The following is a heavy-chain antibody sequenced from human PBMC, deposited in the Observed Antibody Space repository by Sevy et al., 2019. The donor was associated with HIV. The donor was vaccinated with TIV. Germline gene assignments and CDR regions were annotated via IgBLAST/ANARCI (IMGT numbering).Heavy chain of an antibody. J-gene: IGHJ4*02. CDR1: GFSLSTSGVG. CDR2: IYWDDDK. D-gene: IGHD4-17*01. Sequence: SGPTLVNPTQTLTLTCTFSGFSLSTSGVGVGWIRQPPGKALEWLTLIYWDDDKRYSLSLKSGLTITKETSKSQGVLTMTNMDSVDTATYFCARFNYGDYTAYFDFWGQGTLVTVSS. V-gene: IGHV2-5*02. CDR3: ARFNYGDYTAYFDF.